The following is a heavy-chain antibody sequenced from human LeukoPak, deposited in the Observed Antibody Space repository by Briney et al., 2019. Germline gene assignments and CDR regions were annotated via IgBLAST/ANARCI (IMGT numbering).Heavy chain of an antibody. CDR3: AREQGIVETQLRWFDP. J-gene: IGHJ5*02. CDR2: IYYSGST. CDR1: GGSTSSGDYY. V-gene: IGHV4-30-4*08. Sequence: SETLSLTCTVSGGSTSSGDYYWSWIRQPPGKGLEWIGYIYYSGSTYYNPSLKSRVTISVDTSKNQFSLKLSSVTAADTAVYYCAREQGIVETQLRWFDPWGQGTLVTVSS. D-gene: IGHD2-15*01.